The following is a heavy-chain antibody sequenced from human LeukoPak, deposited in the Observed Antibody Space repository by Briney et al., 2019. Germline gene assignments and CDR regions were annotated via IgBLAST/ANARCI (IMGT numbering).Heavy chain of an antibody. CDR1: VYTFTGYY. D-gene: IGHD3-22*01. V-gene: IGHV1-2*02. CDR3: ARSSTYYYDSSHHVREWYFDL. Sequence: GASVTVSCKASVYTFTGYYMQWVRQAPRQGLEWMGWINPNSGGTNYAQKLQGRGTMTRDTSISTAYMELSRLRSDDTAVYYCARSSTYYYDSSHHVREWYFDLWGRGTLVTVSS. J-gene: IGHJ2*01. CDR2: INPNSGGT.